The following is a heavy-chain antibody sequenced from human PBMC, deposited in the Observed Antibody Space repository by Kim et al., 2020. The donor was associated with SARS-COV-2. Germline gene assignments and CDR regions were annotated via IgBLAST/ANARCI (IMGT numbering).Heavy chain of an antibody. CDR2: ISGSGGST. J-gene: IGHJ4*01. CDR1: GVTFSSDA. D-gene: IGHD2-15*01. CDR3: GKDAWACCGGNGPSGY. Sequence: GGSLRLSCAASGVTFSSDAMSWVRQAPGKGLEWVSAISGSGGSTYYADSVKGGVTISRDNSKNTLYLQMDSLRAEDTAADYCGKDAWACCGGNGPSGYWG. V-gene: IGHV3-23*01.